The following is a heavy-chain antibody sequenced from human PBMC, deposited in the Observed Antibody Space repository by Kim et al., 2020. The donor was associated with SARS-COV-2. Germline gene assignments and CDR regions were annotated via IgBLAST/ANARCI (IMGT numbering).Heavy chain of an antibody. Sequence: ASVKVSCKASGYTFTSYYMHWVRQAPGQGLEWMGIINPSGGSTSYAQKFQGRVTMTRDTSTSTVYMELSSLRSEDTAVYYCARLIDIVVVPAARDDAFDIWGQGTMVTVSS. D-gene: IGHD2-2*01. J-gene: IGHJ3*02. CDR3: ARLIDIVVVPAARDDAFDI. CDR2: INPSGGST. V-gene: IGHV1-46*01. CDR1: GYTFTSYY.